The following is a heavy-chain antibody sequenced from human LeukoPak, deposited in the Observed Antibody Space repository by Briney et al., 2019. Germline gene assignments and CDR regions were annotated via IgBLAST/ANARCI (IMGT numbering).Heavy chain of an antibody. D-gene: IGHD6-19*01. CDR3: ARYVLYSSGWYFDY. V-gene: IGHV4-59*01. CDR1: GRSINSYY. CDR2: IYYTGNS. Sequence: PSETLSLTCTVSGRSINSYYWTWIRQPPGKGLEWIGYIYYTGNSNYNPSLRSRVTISLDTSQKQFSLKMTSVTAADTAVYYCARYVLYSSGWYFDYWDQGTLVTVSS. J-gene: IGHJ4*02.